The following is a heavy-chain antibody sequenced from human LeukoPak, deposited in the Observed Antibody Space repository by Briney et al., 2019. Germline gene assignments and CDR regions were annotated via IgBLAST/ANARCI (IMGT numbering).Heavy chain of an antibody. D-gene: IGHD1-26*01. Sequence: PGRSLRLSCAASGFTFRNYAMHWVRQAPGKGLEWVAVSSDDATYTYYADSLKGRFTLSRDNSKDTLYLQMNSLRPEDTAVCARGLSGSLNFDYWGQGTLVTVSS. V-gene: IGHV3-30*04. CDR3: GLSGSLNFDY. CDR2: SSDDATYT. CDR1: GFTFRNYA. J-gene: IGHJ4*02.